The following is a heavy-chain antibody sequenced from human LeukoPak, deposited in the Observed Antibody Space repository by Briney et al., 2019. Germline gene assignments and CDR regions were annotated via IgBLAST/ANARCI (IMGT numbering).Heavy chain of an antibody. CDR2: ISYDGSNK. CDR3: ARAPIDYSVDY. Sequence: GRSLRLSCAASGFTFSSYAMHWVRQAPGKGLEWVAVISYDGSNKYYADSVKGRFTISRDNSKNTLYLRMNSLRAEDTAVYYCARAPIDYSVDYWGQGTLVTVSS. J-gene: IGHJ4*02. V-gene: IGHV3-30-3*01. D-gene: IGHD2-21*01. CDR1: GFTFSSYA.